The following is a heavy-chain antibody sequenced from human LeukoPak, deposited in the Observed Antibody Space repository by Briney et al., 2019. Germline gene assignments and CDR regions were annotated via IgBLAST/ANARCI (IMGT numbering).Heavy chain of an antibody. J-gene: IGHJ6*02. Sequence: SETLSLTCTVSGGSISSSSYYWGWIRQPPGKGLEWIVSIYYSGSTYYNPSLKSRVTISVDTSKNQFSLKLSSVTAADTAVYYCARLGTYYDFWSGYFPGYGMDVWGQGTTVTVSS. CDR1: GGSISSSSYY. CDR2: IYYSGST. D-gene: IGHD3-3*01. CDR3: ARLGTYYDFWSGYFPGYGMDV. V-gene: IGHV4-39*01.